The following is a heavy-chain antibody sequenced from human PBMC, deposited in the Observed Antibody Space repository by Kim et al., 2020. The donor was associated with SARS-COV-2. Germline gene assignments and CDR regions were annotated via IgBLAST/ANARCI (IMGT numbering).Heavy chain of an antibody. CDR3: ARRDSGWTSDAFDI. CDR1: GGSISSGNW. Sequence: SETLSLTCAVSGGSISSGNWWTWVRQPPGKGLAWIGEIYDSGSTNYNPSLKSRVSISVDKSKNQFSLKVSSVTAADTAVYYCARRDSGWTSDAFDIWGQGTMVTVSS. J-gene: IGHJ3*02. CDR2: IYDSGST. V-gene: IGHV4-4*02. D-gene: IGHD6-19*01.